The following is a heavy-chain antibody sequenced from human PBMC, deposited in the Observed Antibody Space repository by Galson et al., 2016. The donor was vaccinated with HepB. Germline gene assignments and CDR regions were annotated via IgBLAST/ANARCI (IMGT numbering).Heavy chain of an antibody. CDR2: IIPIFGTG. J-gene: IGHJ5*02. D-gene: IGHD3-10*01. CDR1: GGTFSSYT. V-gene: IGHV1-69*06. Sequence: SVKVSCKASGGTFSSYTINWVRQAPGQGLEWMGGIIPIFGTGNYAQKFQGRVTITADKSTSTAYMELSSLRSEDTAVYYCATRSGVSRNWFDPWGQGTLVTVSS. CDR3: ATRSGVSRNWFDP.